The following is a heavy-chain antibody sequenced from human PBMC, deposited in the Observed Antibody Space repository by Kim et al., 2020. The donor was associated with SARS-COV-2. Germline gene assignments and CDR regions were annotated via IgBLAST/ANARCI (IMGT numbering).Heavy chain of an antibody. CDR2: IYYSGST. CDR3: ARVVRGVLPFDP. V-gene: IGHV4-59*01. Sequence: SETLSLTCTVSGGSISSYYWSWIRQPPGKGLEWIGYIYYSGSTNYNPSLKSRVTISVDTSKNQFSLKLSSVTAADTAVYYCARVVRGVLPFDPWGQGTLVTVSS. D-gene: IGHD3-10*01. J-gene: IGHJ5*02. CDR1: GGSISSYY.